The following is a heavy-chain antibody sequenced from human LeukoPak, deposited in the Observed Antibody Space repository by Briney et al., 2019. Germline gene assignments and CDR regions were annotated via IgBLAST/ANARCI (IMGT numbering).Heavy chain of an antibody. V-gene: IGHV4-34*01. D-gene: IGHD2-15*01. J-gene: IGHJ3*02. CDR1: GGSLSGYY. CDR2: IYYSGST. Sequence: SETLSLTCAVYGGSLSGYYWSWIRQPPGKGLEWIGSIYYSGSTYYNPSLKSRVTISVDTSKNQFSLKLSSVTAADTAVYYCARAPLTDIVVVVAAPGAFDIWGQGTMVTVSS. CDR3: ARAPLTDIVVVVAAPGAFDI.